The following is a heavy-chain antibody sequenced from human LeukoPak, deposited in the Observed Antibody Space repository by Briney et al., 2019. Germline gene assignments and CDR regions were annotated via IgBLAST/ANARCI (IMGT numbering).Heavy chain of an antibody. V-gene: IGHV1-2*02. CDR1: GYTFTIYY. CDR3: ARVRAIDSSCWEGFDY. CDR2: INPNSGDT. Sequence: ASVKVSCKASGYTFTIYYIHWVRQAPGHGLEWMGWINPNSGDTNYAQKFQGRVTMTRDTSTSTAYMELSRLTSDDTAVYYCARVRAIDSSCWEGFDYRGQGTLLTVSS. J-gene: IGHJ4*02. D-gene: IGHD6-13*01.